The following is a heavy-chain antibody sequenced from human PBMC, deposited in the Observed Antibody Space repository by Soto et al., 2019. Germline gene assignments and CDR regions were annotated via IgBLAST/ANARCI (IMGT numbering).Heavy chain of an antibody. Sequence: PGGSLRLSCAASGFTFSSYAMSWVRQAPGKGLEWVSAISGSGGSTYYAESVKGRFTISRDNSKNTLYQQMNSLRADDTAVYYCANLPPPVSTDGRLDVGNYYGMDVWGQGTTVTVSS. V-gene: IGHV3-23*01. D-gene: IGHD2-2*03. CDR3: ANLPPPVSTDGRLDVGNYYGMDV. J-gene: IGHJ6*02. CDR1: GFTFSSYA. CDR2: ISGSGGST.